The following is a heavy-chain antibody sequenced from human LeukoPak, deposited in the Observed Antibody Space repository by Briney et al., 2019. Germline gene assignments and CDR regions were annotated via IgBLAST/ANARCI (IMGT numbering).Heavy chain of an antibody. V-gene: IGHV3-64*01. D-gene: IGHD3-10*01. CDR3: ARVGSGSPSDY. Sequence: GGSLRLSCAASGFTFSSYTMHWVRQAPGKGLEYISGISNSGDSTYYANSVKGRFTISRDNSKNTLYLQMGSLRIEDMAVYYCARVGSGSPSDYWGQGTLVTVSS. CDR1: GFTFSSYT. J-gene: IGHJ4*02. CDR2: ISNSGDST.